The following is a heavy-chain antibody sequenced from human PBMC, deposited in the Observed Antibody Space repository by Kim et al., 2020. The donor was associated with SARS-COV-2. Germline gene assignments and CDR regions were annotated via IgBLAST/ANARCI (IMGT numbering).Heavy chain of an antibody. V-gene: IGHV3-74*01. CDR2: INGDGSST. D-gene: IGHD6-19*01. CDR1: EFTFSSYW. CDR3: AGDPDYRGWSHFDY. J-gene: IGHJ4*02. Sequence: GGSLRLSCAASEFTFSSYWMHWVRQAPGKGLVWVSRINGDGSSTSYADSVKGRFTLSRDNAKNTLYLQMNSLRAEDTAVYYCAGDPDYRGWSHFDYWGQGILVTISS.